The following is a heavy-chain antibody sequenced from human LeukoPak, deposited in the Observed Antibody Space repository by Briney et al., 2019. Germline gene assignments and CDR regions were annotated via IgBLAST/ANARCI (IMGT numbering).Heavy chain of an antibody. CDR1: GFTFSTYG. J-gene: IGHJ4*02. Sequence: PGGSLRLSCAASGFTFSTYGIHWVRQAPGKGLEWVAFIPYDGSNKYYADSVEGRFTISRDNSKNTLYLQMNSLRAEDTAVYYCAKLGTIVVVPAASIDYWGQGTLVTVSS. CDR2: IPYDGSNK. CDR3: AKLGTIVVVPAASIDY. D-gene: IGHD2-2*01. V-gene: IGHV3-30*02.